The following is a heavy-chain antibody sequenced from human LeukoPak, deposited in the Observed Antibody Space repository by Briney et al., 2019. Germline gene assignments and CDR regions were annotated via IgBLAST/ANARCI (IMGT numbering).Heavy chain of an antibody. CDR3: ARVPRDGYNYFDY. CDR2: ISYDGSNK. D-gene: IGHD5-24*01. Sequence: GRSLRLSCAASGFTFSSYAMHWVRQAPGKGLEWVAVISYDGSNKYYADSVKGRFTISRDNSKITLYLQMNSLRAEDTAVYYCARVPRDGYNYFDYWGQGTLVTVSS. CDR1: GFTFSSYA. V-gene: IGHV3-30*04. J-gene: IGHJ4*02.